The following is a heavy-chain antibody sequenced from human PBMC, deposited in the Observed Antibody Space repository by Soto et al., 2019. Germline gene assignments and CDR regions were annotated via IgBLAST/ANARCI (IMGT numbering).Heavy chain of an antibody. V-gene: IGHV3-74*01. CDR1: GFTFSSDW. J-gene: IGHJ4*02. CDR2: INSDGSST. D-gene: IGHD3-3*01. Sequence: PGGSLRLSCAASGFTFSSDWMHWVRQAPGKGLVWVSRINSDGSSTSYADSVKGRFTISRDNAKNTLYLQMNGLRAEDTAVYYCAREPSRYYDFWSGYSPYFDYWGQGTLVTVSS. CDR3: AREPSRYYDFWSGYSPYFDY.